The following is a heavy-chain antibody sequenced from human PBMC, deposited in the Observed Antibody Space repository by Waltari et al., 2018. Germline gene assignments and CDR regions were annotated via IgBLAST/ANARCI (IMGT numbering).Heavy chain of an antibody. D-gene: IGHD4-17*01. CDR1: GGSISSHY. J-gene: IGHJ3*02. V-gene: IGHV4-59*11. CDR3: ARAYYGDYVSDAFDI. CDR2: IYYSGST. Sequence: QVQLQESGPGLVKPSETLSLTCTVSGGSISSHYWSWIRQPPGKGLEWIGYIYYSGSTNYNPALKSRVTISVDTSKNQFSLKLSSVTAADTAVYYCARAYYGDYVSDAFDIWGQGTMVTVSS.